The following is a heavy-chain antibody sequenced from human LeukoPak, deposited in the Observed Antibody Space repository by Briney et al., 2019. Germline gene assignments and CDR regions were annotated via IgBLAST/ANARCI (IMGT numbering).Heavy chain of an antibody. J-gene: IGHJ4*02. D-gene: IGHD3-10*01. CDR3: AKVRWPYGSGSPSPPHFDY. V-gene: IGHV3-48*01. CDR2: ISSNSRTI. Sequence: HPGGSLRLSCAVSGLTFSSNDMHWIRRAPGKGLEWVSYISSNSRTIYYADSVKGRFTISRDNAKNSLFLQMNSLRVEDSAVYYCAKVRWPYGSGSPSPPHFDYWGQGTLVTVSS. CDR1: GLTFSSND.